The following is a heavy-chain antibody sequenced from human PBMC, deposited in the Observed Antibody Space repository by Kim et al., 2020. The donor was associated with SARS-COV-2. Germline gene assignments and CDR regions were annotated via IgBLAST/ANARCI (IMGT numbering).Heavy chain of an antibody. CDR2: IYYSGST. CDR1: GGSISSGGHY. CDR3: ARESCSGTSCYTLVGFDY. D-gene: IGHD2-2*02. V-gene: IGHV4-31*03. J-gene: IGHJ4*01. Sequence: SETLSLTCTVSGGSISSGGHYWSWIRQHPGKGLEWIGYIYYSGSTYYNPSLQSRVTISVDTSKNHFSLKLSSVTAADTAVYYCARESCSGTSCYTLVGFDYWGHGTLVTVSS.